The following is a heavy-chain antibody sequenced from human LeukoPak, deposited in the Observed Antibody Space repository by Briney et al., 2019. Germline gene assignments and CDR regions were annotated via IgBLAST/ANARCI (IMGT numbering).Heavy chain of an antibody. Sequence: GASVTVSCKASECTFTGYYLHWVRQAPGPGREWMGCINPGSGGTNYVQKLQDTVTIPRYMYISTAYMELSSLRYDDTAVYYCARGGFVVAPPLAVWGQGTTVTVSS. CDR1: ECTFTGYY. CDR3: ARGGFVVAPPLAV. CDR2: INPGSGGT. J-gene: IGHJ6*02. V-gene: IGHV1-2*02. D-gene: IGHD3-16*02.